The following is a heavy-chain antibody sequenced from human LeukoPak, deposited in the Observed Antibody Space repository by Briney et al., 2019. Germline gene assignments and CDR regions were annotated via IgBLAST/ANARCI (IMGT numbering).Heavy chain of an antibody. J-gene: IGHJ4*02. Sequence: PGGSLRLPCAASGFTFSSYAMHWVRQAPGKGLEWVALISYDDGSNKYYADSVKGRFTISRDNSKNTLYLQMNSLRAEDTAVYYCARVDYGGNLHFDYWGQGTLVTVSS. V-gene: IGHV3-30-3*01. CDR2: ISYDDGSNK. CDR3: ARVDYGGNLHFDY. CDR1: GFTFSSYA. D-gene: IGHD4-23*01.